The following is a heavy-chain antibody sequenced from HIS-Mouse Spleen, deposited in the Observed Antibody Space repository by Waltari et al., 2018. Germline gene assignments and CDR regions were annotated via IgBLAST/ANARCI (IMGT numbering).Heavy chain of an antibody. Sequence: QLQLQESGPGLVKPSETLSLTCTVSGGSISSTSYYLGWIRQPQGKGLEWIGSIYYSGSTSYNPSLKSRVTISVDTSKNQFSLKLSSVTAADTAVYYCAREIPYSSSWYDWYFDLWGRGTLVTVSS. J-gene: IGHJ2*01. CDR1: GGSISSTSYY. CDR2: IYYSGST. V-gene: IGHV4-39*07. D-gene: IGHD6-13*01. CDR3: AREIPYSSSWYDWYFDL.